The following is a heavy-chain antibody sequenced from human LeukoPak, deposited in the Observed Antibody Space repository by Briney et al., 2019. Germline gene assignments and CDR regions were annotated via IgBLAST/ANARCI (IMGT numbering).Heavy chain of an antibody. V-gene: IGHV3-30*02. J-gene: IGHJ1*01. CDR3: ATYYGGNPEYLQH. Sequence: GGSLRLSCAASGLNFKIYGMEWVRQAPGKGLEWVSFIWYDGSYKYYADSVRGRFSISRDNSKNTLYLQMNSLRAEDTAVYHCATYYGGNPEYLQHWGQGALVIVSS. CDR2: IWYDGSYK. D-gene: IGHD2-21*01. CDR1: GLNFKIYG.